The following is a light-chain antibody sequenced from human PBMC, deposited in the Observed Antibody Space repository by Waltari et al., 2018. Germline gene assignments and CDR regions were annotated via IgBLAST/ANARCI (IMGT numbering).Light chain of an antibody. V-gene: IGKV1-33*01. Sequence: DIQMTQSPSSLAASVGDRVTITCQASQDITIYLNWYQQKPGKAPKLLIYDTSKLETGVPSRFSGSGSGTHFTFTISSLQPEDIATYYCQVSFHFPLTFVGGTKLEIK. J-gene: IGKJ4*01. CDR3: QVSFHFPLT. CDR2: DTS. CDR1: QDITIY.